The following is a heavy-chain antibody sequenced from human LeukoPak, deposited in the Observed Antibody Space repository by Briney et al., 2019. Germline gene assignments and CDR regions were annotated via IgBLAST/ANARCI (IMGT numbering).Heavy chain of an antibody. D-gene: IGHD5-18*01. J-gene: IGHJ5*02. Sequence: SETLSLTCTASRDSMCTYYWSWMRQPAGKRLEWLGHVYTSGATNYNPSLNSRVSISIYTSNDQFSLKLRTVTAADTAIYYCAREGGYSYGYDLWGQGTLVTVSS. CDR3: AREGGYSYGYDL. CDR2: VYTSGAT. CDR1: RDSMCTYY. V-gene: IGHV4-4*07.